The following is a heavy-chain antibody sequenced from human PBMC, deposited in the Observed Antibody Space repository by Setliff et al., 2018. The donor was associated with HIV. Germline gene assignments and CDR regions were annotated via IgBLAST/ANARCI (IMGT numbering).Heavy chain of an antibody. J-gene: IGHJ4*02. V-gene: IGHV1-69*13. CDR1: GGTFKTYA. CDR3: ALKGAYDILTGFPS. D-gene: IGHD3-9*01. Sequence: SVKVSCKASGGTFKTYAISWVRQAPGQGLEWMGGIIPIFATTDYAQKFQGRVTIIADESTSTAYMELSSLRSEDTAVYYCALKGAYDILTGFPSWGQGTLVTVSS. CDR2: IIPIFATT.